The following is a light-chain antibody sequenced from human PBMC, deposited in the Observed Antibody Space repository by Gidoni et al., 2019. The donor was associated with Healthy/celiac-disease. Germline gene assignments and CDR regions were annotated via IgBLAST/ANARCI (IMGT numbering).Light chain of an antibody. CDR2: KAS. J-gene: IGKJ1*01. CDR3: QQYNSYST. Sequence: DIQMTPSPSTLSASVGDRVTITCRASQSISSWLAWYQQKPGKAPTLLIYKASSLESGVPSRFSGSGSGTEFTLTISSLQPDDFATYYGQQYNSYSTFGQGTKVEIK. CDR1: QSISSW. V-gene: IGKV1-5*03.